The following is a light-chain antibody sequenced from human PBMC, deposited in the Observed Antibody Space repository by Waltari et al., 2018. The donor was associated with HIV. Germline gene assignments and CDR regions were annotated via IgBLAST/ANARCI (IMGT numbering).Light chain of an antibody. CDR3: QAWDSKTVF. J-gene: IGLJ2*01. Sequence: SYELTHSTSVSASPGQTVITTCSGANFASPYVCWYPPTPAQSPVLGLYQDTKRPSWIPERFSGSKSGNTATLTISGTQALDEADYYCQAWDSKTVFFGGGTEVTVL. V-gene: IGLV3-1*01. CDR2: QDT. CDR1: NFASPY.